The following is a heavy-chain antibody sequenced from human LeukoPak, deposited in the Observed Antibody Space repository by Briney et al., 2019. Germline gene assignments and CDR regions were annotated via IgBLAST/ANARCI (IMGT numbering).Heavy chain of an antibody. D-gene: IGHD3-16*01. CDR3: ARESGGGPTFNYFDY. J-gene: IGHJ4*02. CDR2: INHSGST. CDR1: GGSFSGYY. Sequence: PSETLSLTCAVYGGSFSGYYWSWIRQPPGKGLEWIGEINHSGSTNYNPSLKSRVTISVDTSKNQFSLKLSSVTAADTAVYYCARESGGGPTFNYFDYWGQGTLVTVSS. V-gene: IGHV4-34*01.